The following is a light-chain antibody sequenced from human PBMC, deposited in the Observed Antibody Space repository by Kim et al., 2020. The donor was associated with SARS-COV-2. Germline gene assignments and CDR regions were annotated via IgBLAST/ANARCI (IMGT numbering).Light chain of an antibody. CDR1: QSGSSS. V-gene: IGKV3-11*01. CDR3: QQRSAGDT. CDR2: AAS. J-gene: IGKJ2*01. Sequence: LSLAAGHSAPRSCRASQSGSSSLVCYQQTPAPAPRLPIYAASNRATRIPARFSGSGSGTDFTLTISSLEPEDFAVYYCQQRSAGDTFGQGTKLEI.